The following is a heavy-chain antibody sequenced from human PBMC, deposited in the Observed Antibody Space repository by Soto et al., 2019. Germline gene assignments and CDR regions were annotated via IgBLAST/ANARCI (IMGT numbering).Heavy chain of an antibody. CDR2: IDPSDSYT. V-gene: IGHV5-10-1*01. J-gene: IGHJ6*02. Sequence: GESLKISCKGSGYSFTSYWISWVRQMPVKGLEWMGRIDPSDSYTNYSPSFQGHVTISADKSISTAYLQWSSLKASDTAMYYCASNLYGGNTPPYYYGMDVWGQGTTVTSP. CDR1: GYSFTSYW. D-gene: IGHD2-15*01. CDR3: ASNLYGGNTPPYYYGMDV.